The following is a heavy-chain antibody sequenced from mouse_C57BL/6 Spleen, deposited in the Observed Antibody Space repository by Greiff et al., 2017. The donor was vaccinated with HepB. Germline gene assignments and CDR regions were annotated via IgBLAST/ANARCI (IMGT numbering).Heavy chain of an antibody. CDR3: TWGNDLFDY. V-gene: IGHV14-4*01. CDR1: GFNIKDDY. J-gene: IGHJ2*01. Sequence: EVQLQQSGAELVRPGASVKLSCTASGFNIKDDYMHWVKQRPEQGLEWIGWIDPENGDTEYASKFQGKATITADTSSNTAYLQLSSLTSEDTAVYYCTWGNDLFDYWGQGTTLTVSS. CDR2: IDPENGDT.